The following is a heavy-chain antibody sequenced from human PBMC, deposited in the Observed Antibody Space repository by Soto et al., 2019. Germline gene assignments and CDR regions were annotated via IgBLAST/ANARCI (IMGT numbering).Heavy chain of an antibody. J-gene: IGHJ6*02. CDR3: ARDRGCSGGSCFYYYYYYGMDV. D-gene: IGHD2-15*01. CDR2: ISSSSSYI. V-gene: IGHV3-21*01. Sequence: EVQLVESGGGLVKPGGSLRLSCAASGFTFSSYSMNWVRQAPGKGLEWVSSISSSSSYIYYADSVKGRFTISRDNAKNSLYLQMNSLRAEDTAVYYCARDRGCSGGSCFYYYYYYGMDVWGQGTTVTVSS. CDR1: GFTFSSYS.